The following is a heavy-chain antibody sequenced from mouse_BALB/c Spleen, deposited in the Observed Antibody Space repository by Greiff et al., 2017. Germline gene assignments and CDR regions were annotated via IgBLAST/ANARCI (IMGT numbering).Heavy chain of an antibody. CDR3: ARGGKGGFDD. D-gene: IGHD2-1*01. CDR1: GFSLTSYG. Sequence: VQLQQSGPGLVQPSQSLSITCTVSGFSLTSYGVHWVRQSPGKGLEWLGVIWSGGSTDYNAAFISRLSISKDNSKSQVFFKMNSLQANDTAIYYCARGGKGGFDDWGQGTTLTVSS. V-gene: IGHV2-2*02. J-gene: IGHJ2*01. CDR2: IWSGGST.